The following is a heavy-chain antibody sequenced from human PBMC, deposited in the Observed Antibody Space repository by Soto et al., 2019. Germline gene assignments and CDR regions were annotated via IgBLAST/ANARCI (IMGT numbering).Heavy chain of an antibody. V-gene: IGHV4-39*01. Sequence: QLQLQESGPGLVKPSETLSLTCTVSGGSVSINTYSWGWIRQSPVTGLQWIGSMYYSGSTYYNPALRGLASISVDTSKNQLSLRLTSVTVADTATYYCARHDGTAGWGQGILVTVST. CDR3: ARHDGTAG. CDR2: MYYSGST. CDR1: GGSVSINTYS. D-gene: IGHD6-13*01. J-gene: IGHJ1*01.